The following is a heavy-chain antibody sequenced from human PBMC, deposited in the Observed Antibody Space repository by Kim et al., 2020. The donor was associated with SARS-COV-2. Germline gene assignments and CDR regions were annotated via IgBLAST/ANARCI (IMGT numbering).Heavy chain of an antibody. CDR2: IKGDGSQK. D-gene: IGHD6-19*01. Sequence: GGSLRLSCAASGFTFSTYWMSWVRQAPGRGLEWVANIKGDGSQKYYMDSVKGRFIISRDNSQNSLFLQMNSLRAEDTAVYYCARCIAVPGGEHGLGVWGQGTTVTVSS. V-gene: IGHV3-7*01. CDR3: ARCIAVPGGEHGLGV. J-gene: IGHJ6*02. CDR1: GFTFSTYW.